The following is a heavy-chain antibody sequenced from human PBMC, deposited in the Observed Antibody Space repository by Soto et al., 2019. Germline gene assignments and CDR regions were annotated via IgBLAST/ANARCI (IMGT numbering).Heavy chain of an antibody. D-gene: IGHD5-12*01. Sequence: GASVKVSCKASGYTFTSYGISWVRQAPGQGLEWMGWISAYNGNTNYAQKLQGRVTMTTDTSTSTAYMELRSLRSDDAAVYYCARGSSAGRGYSGFDYSVTWDIVVLQPIDYWGQGTLVTVSS. CDR3: ARGSSAGRGYSGFDYSVTWDIVVLQPIDY. V-gene: IGHV1-18*01. J-gene: IGHJ4*02. CDR2: ISAYNGNT. CDR1: GYTFTSYG.